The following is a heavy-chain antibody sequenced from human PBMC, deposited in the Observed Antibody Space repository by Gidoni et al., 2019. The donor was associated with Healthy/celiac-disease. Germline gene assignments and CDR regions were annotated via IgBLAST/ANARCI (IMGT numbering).Heavy chain of an antibody. J-gene: IGHJ6*02. Sequence: QVQLQESGPGLVKPSETLSINCKGSGGSISSYYWSWLRQPPGKGLEWNGYIYYSGSTNYNPSRKGRVTIAVDTSKNPFSLKLSSVTAADTAVYYCARVSPELVPAAMEDGCLYYYYGMDVWGQGTTVTVSS. CDR2: IYYSGST. CDR1: GGSISSYY. CDR3: ARVSPELVPAAMEDGCLYYYYGMDV. V-gene: IGHV4-59*01. D-gene: IGHD2-2*01.